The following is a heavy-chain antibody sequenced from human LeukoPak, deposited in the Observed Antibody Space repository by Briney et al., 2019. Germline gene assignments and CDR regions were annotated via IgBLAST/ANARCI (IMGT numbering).Heavy chain of an antibody. CDR3: ARLGSAGPRRYFDY. D-gene: IGHD7-27*01. J-gene: IGHJ4*02. Sequence: SETLSLTCTVSGGSISSSIYYWDWIRQPPGKGLEWIGSIYYSGSTYYNPSPKSRVTISVDTSKNHFSLKLSSVTAADTAVYYCARLGSAGPRRYFDYWGQGTLVTVSS. CDR1: GGSISSSIYY. CDR2: IYYSGST. V-gene: IGHV4-39*02.